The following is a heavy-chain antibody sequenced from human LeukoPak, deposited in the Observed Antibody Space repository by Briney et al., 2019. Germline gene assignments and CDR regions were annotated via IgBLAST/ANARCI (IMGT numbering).Heavy chain of an antibody. J-gene: IGHJ4*02. Sequence: SEKVSCKASGFTFTNFPMQWVRQARGQRLEWIGWIVVGSGNTNYAQKFQERVTITRDMSTSTAYMELSSPRSEDTAVYYCAADPGYSYGTYWGQGTLVTVSS. CDR1: GFTFTNFP. D-gene: IGHD5-18*01. V-gene: IGHV1-58*02. CDR2: IVVGSGNT. CDR3: AADPGYSYGTY.